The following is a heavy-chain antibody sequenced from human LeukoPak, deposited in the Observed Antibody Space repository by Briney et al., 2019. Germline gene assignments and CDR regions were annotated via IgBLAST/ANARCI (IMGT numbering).Heavy chain of an antibody. J-gene: IGHJ4*02. CDR3: ARAPRITMVRGAIGDY. D-gene: IGHD3-10*01. Sequence: GASVKVSCKASGYTFTGYYMHWVRQAPGQGLEWMGWINPNSGGTNYAQKFQGRVTMTRDTSISTAHMELSRLRSDDTAVYYCARAPRITMVRGAIGDYWGQGTLVTVSS. CDR1: GYTFTGYY. V-gene: IGHV1-2*02. CDR2: INPNSGGT.